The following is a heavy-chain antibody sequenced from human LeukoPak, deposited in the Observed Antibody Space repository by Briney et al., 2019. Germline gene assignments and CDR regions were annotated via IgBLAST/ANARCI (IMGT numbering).Heavy chain of an antibody. CDR3: ARSHDYGERWFDP. Sequence: PSETLSLTCAVYGGSFSGYYWSWIRQPPGKGLEWIGEINHNGSTNYNPSLKSRVTISVDTSKNQFSLKLSSVTAADTAVYYCARSHDYGERWFDPWGQGTLVTVSS. CDR1: GGSFSGYY. D-gene: IGHD4-17*01. CDR2: INHNGST. V-gene: IGHV4-34*01. J-gene: IGHJ5*02.